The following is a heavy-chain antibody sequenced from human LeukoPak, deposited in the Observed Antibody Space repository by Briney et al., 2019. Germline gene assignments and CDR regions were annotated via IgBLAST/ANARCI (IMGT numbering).Heavy chain of an antibody. CDR1: GGSISSGDYY. J-gene: IGHJ6*03. Sequence: PSQTLSLTCTVSGGSISSGDYYWSWIRQPPGKGLEWIGYIYYSGSTYYNPSLKSRVTISVDTSKNQFSLKLSSVTAADTAVYYCARGYYDFWSGYGTYYYYYMDVWGKGTTVTVSS. V-gene: IGHV4-30-4*08. CDR3: ARGYYDFWSGYGTYYYYYMDV. CDR2: IYYSGST. D-gene: IGHD3-3*01.